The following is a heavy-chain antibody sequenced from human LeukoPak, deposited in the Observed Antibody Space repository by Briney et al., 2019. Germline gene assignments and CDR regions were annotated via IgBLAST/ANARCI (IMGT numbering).Heavy chain of an antibody. D-gene: IGHD6-6*01. CDR1: GGSVSSGSYY. Sequence: SETLSLTCTVSGGSVSSGSYYWSWIRQPPGKGLEWIGYIYYSGSTNYNPSLKSRVTISVDTSKNQFSLKLSSVTAADTAVYYCARGGIAAREYNWFDPWGQGTLVTVSS. CDR2: IYYSGST. V-gene: IGHV4-61*01. J-gene: IGHJ5*02. CDR3: ARGGIAAREYNWFDP.